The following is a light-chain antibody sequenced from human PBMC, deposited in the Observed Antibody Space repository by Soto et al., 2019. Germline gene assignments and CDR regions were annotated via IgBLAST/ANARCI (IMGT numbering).Light chain of an antibody. CDR3: QSYDSSLSGSYV. CDR1: SSNIGAGYD. Sequence: QSVLTQPPSLSGAPGQRVTIPCTGSSSNIGAGYDVHWYQQLPGTAPKLLIYGNSNRPSGVPDRFSGSKSGTSASLAITGLQAEDEADYYCQSYDSSLSGSYVFGTGTKVTVL. J-gene: IGLJ1*01. V-gene: IGLV1-40*01. CDR2: GNS.